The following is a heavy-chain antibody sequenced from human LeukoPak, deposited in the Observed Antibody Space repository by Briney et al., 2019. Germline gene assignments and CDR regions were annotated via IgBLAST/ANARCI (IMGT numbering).Heavy chain of an antibody. CDR2: IKTDGSQI. CDR3: AELGITMIGGV. J-gene: IGHJ6*04. D-gene: IGHD3-10*02. V-gene: IGHV3-7*01. Sequence: GGSLRLSCAASGFTFSSYGMTWVRQAPGKGLEWVANIKTDGSQIYYVDSVKGRFTISRDNAKNSLYLQMNSLRAEDTAVYYCAELGITMIGGVWGKGTTVTISS. CDR1: GFTFSSYG.